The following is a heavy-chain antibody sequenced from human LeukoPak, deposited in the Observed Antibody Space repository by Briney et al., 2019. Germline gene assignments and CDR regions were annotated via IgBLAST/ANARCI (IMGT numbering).Heavy chain of an antibody. V-gene: IGHV3-23*01. CDR2: ISGSGGST. CDR1: GFTFSSYA. D-gene: IGHD1-26*01. CDR3: AKDVVGAINYFDY. J-gene: IGHJ4*02. Sequence: PGGSLRLSCAASGFTFSSYAMSWVRQAPGKGLEWVSAISGSGGSTYYADSVKGRFTISRDNCKNTLYLQMNSLRAEDTAVYYCAKDVVGAINYFDYWGQGTLVTVSS.